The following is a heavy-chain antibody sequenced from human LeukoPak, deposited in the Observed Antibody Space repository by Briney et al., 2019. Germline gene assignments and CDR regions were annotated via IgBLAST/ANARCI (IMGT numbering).Heavy chain of an antibody. CDR3: ASQNYDILTGYYSDYYYYGMDV. Sequence: GASVKVSCKASEYTFTSYAMHWVRQAPGQRLEWMGCINAGNGNTKYSQKFQGRVTITRDTSASTAYMELSSLRSEDTAVYYCASQNYDILTGYYSDYYYYGMDVWGQGTTVTVSS. V-gene: IGHV1-3*01. J-gene: IGHJ6*02. CDR2: INAGNGNT. D-gene: IGHD3-9*01. CDR1: EYTFTSYA.